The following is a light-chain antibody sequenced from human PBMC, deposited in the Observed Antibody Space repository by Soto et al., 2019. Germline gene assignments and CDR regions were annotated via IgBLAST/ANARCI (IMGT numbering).Light chain of an antibody. CDR3: QQYYSYPWT. J-gene: IGKJ1*01. Sequence: DIQVTQSPSTLSATVGDRVTITCRASQSISSWLAWYQQKPGKAPKLLIYKASTLKSGVPSRFSGSGSGTEFTLTISSLQPDDFATYYCQQYYSYPWTFGQGTKVDIK. CDR1: QSISSW. V-gene: IGKV1-5*03. CDR2: KAS.